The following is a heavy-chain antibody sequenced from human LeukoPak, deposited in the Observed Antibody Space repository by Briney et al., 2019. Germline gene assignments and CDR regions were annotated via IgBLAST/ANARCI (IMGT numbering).Heavy chain of an antibody. J-gene: IGHJ4*02. D-gene: IGHD4-17*01. Sequence: ASVKVSCKASGYTFTSYGISWVRQAPGQGLEWMGWISAYNGNTNYAQKLQGRVTMTTDTSTSTAYMELRSLRSDNTAVYYCARDLEDYGEHEVYFDYWGQGTLDTVSS. CDR3: ARDLEDYGEHEVYFDY. V-gene: IGHV1-18*01. CDR2: ISAYNGNT. CDR1: GYTFTSYG.